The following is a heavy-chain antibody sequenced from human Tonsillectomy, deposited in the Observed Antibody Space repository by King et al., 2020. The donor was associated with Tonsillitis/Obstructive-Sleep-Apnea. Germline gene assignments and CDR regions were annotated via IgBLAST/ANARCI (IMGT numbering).Heavy chain of an antibody. CDR2: VSESGNTR. J-gene: IGHJ3*01. CDR1: GVVGSGYS. Sequence: GGGGGEAGGSGGLGGAASGVVGSGYSREGVGQAAGKGLEWGSYVSESGNTRVYADSVKGRVTSSGDNAKNSLYLQMDSLRDGDTAVYYCARDRTHPVTNAFDVWGQGTMVTVSS. D-gene: IGHD2-21*02. V-gene: IGHV3-48*02. CDR3: ARDRTHPVTNAFDV.